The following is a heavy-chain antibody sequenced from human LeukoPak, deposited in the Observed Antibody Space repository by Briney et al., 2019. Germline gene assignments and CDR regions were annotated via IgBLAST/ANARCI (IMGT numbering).Heavy chain of an antibody. D-gene: IGHD6-13*01. V-gene: IGHV3-21*01. CDR2: ISSSSSYI. Sequence: GGPLRLSCAASGFTFSSYSMNWVRQAPGKGLEWVSSISSSSSYIYYADSVKGRFTISRDNAKNSLYLQMNSLRAEDTAVYYCARDRGIAAAGTGFDYWGQGTLVTVSS. CDR3: ARDRGIAAAGTGFDY. CDR1: GFTFSSYS. J-gene: IGHJ4*02.